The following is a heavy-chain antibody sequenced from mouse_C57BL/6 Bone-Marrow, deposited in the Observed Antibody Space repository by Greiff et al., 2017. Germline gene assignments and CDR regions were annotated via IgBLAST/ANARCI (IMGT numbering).Heavy chain of an antibody. Sequence: QVQLQQPGAELVKPGASVKLSCKASGYTFTSYWMQWVKQRPGQGLEWIGEIDPSDSYTNYNQKFKGKATLTVDTSSSTAYMQLSSLTSGDSGVYCCTGGGYWGQGTTLTVAA. CDR3: TGGGY. CDR1: GYTFTSYW. V-gene: IGHV1-50*01. CDR2: IDPSDSYT. J-gene: IGHJ2*01.